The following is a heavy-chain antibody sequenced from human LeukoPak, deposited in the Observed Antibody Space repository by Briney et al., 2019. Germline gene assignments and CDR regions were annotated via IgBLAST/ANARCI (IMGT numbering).Heavy chain of an antibody. CDR2: INTKSGDT. CDR3: ARSGFGSGISFDL. J-gene: IGHJ5*02. V-gene: IGHV1-2*02. CDR1: GYTFTDYY. D-gene: IGHD3-10*01. Sequence: GASVKVSCKASGYTFTDYYIHWVRQAPGQGPDFMGWINTKSGDTNYAQKFQGRVTMTRDTSITTAYMELSSLRSEDTAVYYCARSGFGSGISFDLWGQGTLVTVSS.